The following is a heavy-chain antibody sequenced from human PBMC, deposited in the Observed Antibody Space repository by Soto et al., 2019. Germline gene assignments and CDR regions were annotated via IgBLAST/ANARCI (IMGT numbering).Heavy chain of an antibody. D-gene: IGHD6-13*01. J-gene: IGHJ5*02. CDR2: ISSSSSTI. CDR3: ARLPERIAEIGWFDP. Sequence: EVQLVESGGGLVQPGGSLRLSCAASGFTFSSYSMNWVRQAPGKGLEWVSYISSSSSTIYYADSVKGRFTISRDNAKNAVYLQMNSLRAEDTVVYYCARLPERIAEIGWFDPWGEGTLVTVSS. CDR1: GFTFSSYS. V-gene: IGHV3-48*01.